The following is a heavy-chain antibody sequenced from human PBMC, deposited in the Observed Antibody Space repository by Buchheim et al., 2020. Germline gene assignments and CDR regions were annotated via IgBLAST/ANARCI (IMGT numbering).Heavy chain of an antibody. Sequence: EVQLVESGGGFVQPGGSLRLSCAASGFTFNTYDMNWVRQAPGKGLEWVSYISSSSSTIKYADSVKGRFTICRDNAKDSLFLQMNSLRDEDTAVYYCASLFVEMVASIRGPSSAEYLKHWGQGTL. D-gene: IGHD2-15*01. J-gene: IGHJ1*01. V-gene: IGHV3-48*02. CDR3: ASLFVEMVASIRGPSSAEYLKH. CDR2: ISSSSSTI. CDR1: GFTFNTYD.